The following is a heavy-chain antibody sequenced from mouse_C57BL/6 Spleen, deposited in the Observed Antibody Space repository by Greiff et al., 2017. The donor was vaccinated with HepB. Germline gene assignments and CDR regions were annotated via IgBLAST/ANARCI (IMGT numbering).Heavy chain of an antibody. V-gene: IGHV1-47*01. CDR1: GYTFTTYP. CDR3: ARGTTVVPYFDY. CDR2: FHPYNDDT. Sequence: VNLVESGAELVKPGASVKMSCKASGYTFTTYPIEWMKQNHGKSLEWIGNFHPYNDDTKYNEKFKGKATLTVEKSSSTVYLELSRLTSDDSAVYYCARGTTVVPYFDYWGQGTTLTVSS. J-gene: IGHJ2*01. D-gene: IGHD1-1*01.